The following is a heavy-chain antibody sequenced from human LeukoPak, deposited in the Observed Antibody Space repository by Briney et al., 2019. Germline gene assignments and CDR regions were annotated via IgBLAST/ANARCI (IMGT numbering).Heavy chain of an antibody. CDR2: IYYSGSN. CDR1: GGSISSYY. CDR3: ARVGLWDYFDY. Sequence: SETLSLTCTVSGGSISSYYWSWIRQPPGKGLEWIGYIYYSGSNNYNPSLKRRVTISVETSKKQFSLKLSSVTAADTAVYYCARVGLWDYFDYWGQGTLVTVSS. V-gene: IGHV4-59*01. J-gene: IGHJ4*02. D-gene: IGHD5-18*01.